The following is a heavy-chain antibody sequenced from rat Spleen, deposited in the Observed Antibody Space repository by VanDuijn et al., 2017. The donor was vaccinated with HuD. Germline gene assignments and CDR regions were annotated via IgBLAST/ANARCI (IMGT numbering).Heavy chain of an antibody. CDR1: GFSFSSYW. D-gene: IGHD4-3*01. CDR2: IKTDGGNT. J-gene: IGHJ2*01. CDR3: AVAGFGY. V-gene: IGHV5-58*01. Sequence: EVQLVETGGGLVQPGRSLKLSCVASGFSFSSYWMYWVRQAPGKGLEWVSSIKTDGGNTFYPDSVRGRFTISRDNAENTVYLQMNSLRSEDTATFYCAVAGFGYWGQGVMVTVSS.